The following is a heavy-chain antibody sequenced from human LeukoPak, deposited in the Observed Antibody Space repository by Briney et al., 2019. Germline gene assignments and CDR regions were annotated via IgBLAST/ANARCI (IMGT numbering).Heavy chain of an antibody. CDR1: GFAVSSNY. CDR3: ARARYPGIAVAGLMDV. V-gene: IGHV3-53*01. D-gene: IGHD6-13*01. J-gene: IGHJ6*02. CDR2: IYSGGST. Sequence: GGSLRLSCAASGFAVSSNYMSWVRQAPGKGLEWVSVIYSGGSTYYADSVKGRFTISRDNSKSTLYIQMNSLRAEDTAEYYCARARYPGIAVAGLMDVWGQGTTVTVSS.